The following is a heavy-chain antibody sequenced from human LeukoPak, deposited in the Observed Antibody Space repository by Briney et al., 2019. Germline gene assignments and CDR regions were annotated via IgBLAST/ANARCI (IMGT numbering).Heavy chain of an antibody. CDR2: ISSAGVT. CDR1: GDSKSTYS. CDR3: ARRVVEALAPSATNWFDP. D-gene: IGHD5-12*01. Sequence: SETLSLTCTVSGDSKSTYSWNWIRQPPGKGLEWIGRISSAGVTKYNPSLKSRITFSLDTSRNQFSLKLTSVTAADTAVYYCARRVVEALAPSATNWFDPWGQGTLVLVSS. J-gene: IGHJ5*02. V-gene: IGHV4-59*08.